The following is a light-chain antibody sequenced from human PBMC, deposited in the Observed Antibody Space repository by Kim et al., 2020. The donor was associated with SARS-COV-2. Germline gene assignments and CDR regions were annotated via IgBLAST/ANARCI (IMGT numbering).Light chain of an antibody. Sequence: LAPGERATLSCRASQSVSSYLAWYQQKPGQAPRLLIYDASNRATGIPARFSGSGSGTDFTLTISSLEPEDFAVYYCQQRSNWPLTFGGGTRVDIK. CDR2: DAS. J-gene: IGKJ4*01. V-gene: IGKV3-11*01. CDR3: QQRSNWPLT. CDR1: QSVSSY.